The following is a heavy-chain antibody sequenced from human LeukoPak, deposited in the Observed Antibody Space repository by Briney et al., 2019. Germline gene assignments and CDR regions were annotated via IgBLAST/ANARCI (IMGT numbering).Heavy chain of an antibody. CDR2: ISGSGGST. CDR1: GFTFSSYG. D-gene: IGHD4-17*01. J-gene: IGHJ4*02. Sequence: PGGSLRLSCAASGFTFSSYGMSWVRQAPGKGLEWVSAISGSGGSTYYADSVKGRFTISRDNSKNTLYLQMNSLRAEDTAVYYCAKALPAIDYGDPEDETEYYFDYWGQGTLVTVSS. CDR3: AKALPAIDYGDPEDETEYYFDY. V-gene: IGHV3-23*01.